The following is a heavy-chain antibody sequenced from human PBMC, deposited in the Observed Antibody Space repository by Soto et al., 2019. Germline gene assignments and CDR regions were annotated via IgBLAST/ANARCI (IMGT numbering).Heavy chain of an antibody. Sequence: SETLSLTYTVSDGSISSYYWSWIRKHPWKGLEWIGYIYYSGSTNYNPSLKSRVTISVDTSKNQFSLKLSSVTAADTAVYYCARYGSGSYYGYYYGMDVWGQGTTVTVS. CDR1: DGSISSYY. D-gene: IGHD3-10*01. V-gene: IGHV4-59*01. CDR3: ARYGSGSYYGYYYGMDV. J-gene: IGHJ6*02. CDR2: IYYSGST.